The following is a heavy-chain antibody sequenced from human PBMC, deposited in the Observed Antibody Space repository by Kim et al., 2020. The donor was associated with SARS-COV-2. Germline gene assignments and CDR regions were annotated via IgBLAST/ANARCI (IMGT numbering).Heavy chain of an antibody. CDR3: VSAAAVAGPVLDF. D-gene: IGHD6-19*01. V-gene: IGHV1-69*13. Sequence: SVKVSCKASGGTFSSYAISWVRQAPGQGLEWMGGIIPIFGTANYAQKFRGRVTITADESTSTAYMDPSSLRSEDTAVYYFVSAAAVAGPVLDFLGQGTL. CDR2: IIPIFGTA. CDR1: GGTFSSYA. J-gene: IGHJ4*02.